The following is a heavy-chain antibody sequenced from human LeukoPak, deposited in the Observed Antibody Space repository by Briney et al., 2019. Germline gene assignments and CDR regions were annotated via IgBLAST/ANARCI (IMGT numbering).Heavy chain of an antibody. J-gene: IGHJ4*02. D-gene: IGHD3-22*01. V-gene: IGHV3-11*01. CDR2: ISSSGCTI. CDR1: GFTFSDYY. Sequence: PGGSLRLSCAASGFTFSDYYMSWIRQAPGKGLEWVSYISSSGCTIYYADSVKGRFTISRDNAKNSLYLQMNSLRAEDTAVYYCAREAPSQSGSSGLGVDYWGQGTLVTVSS. CDR3: AREAPSQSGSSGLGVDY.